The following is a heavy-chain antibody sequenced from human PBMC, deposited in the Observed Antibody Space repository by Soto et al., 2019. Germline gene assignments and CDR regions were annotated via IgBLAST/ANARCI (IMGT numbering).Heavy chain of an antibody. V-gene: IGHV3-15*01. CDR2: IKSTTDGGTT. D-gene: IGHD3-10*01. CDR1: GFTFNNAW. Sequence: EVQLVESGGGLVKPGGSLRLSCAASGFTFNNAWMSWVRQAPGKGLEWVGRIKSTTDGGTTDYAAPVKGRFTISRDDSKDMLYLQMNSLKTEDTAVYYCTTDRMVRGVINPYWGQGTLVTVSS. CDR3: TTDRMVRGVINPY. J-gene: IGHJ4*02.